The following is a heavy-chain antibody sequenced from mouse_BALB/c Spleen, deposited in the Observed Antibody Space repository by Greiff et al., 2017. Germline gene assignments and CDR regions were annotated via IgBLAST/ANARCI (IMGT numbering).Heavy chain of an antibody. D-gene: IGHD1-1*01. CDR1: GFTFSSYG. V-gene: IGHV5-6*01. CDR3: ARNYYGSSYWYFDV. J-gene: IGHJ1*01. CDR2: ISSGGSYT. Sequence: EVQGVESGGDLVKPGGSLKLSCAASGFTFSSYGMSWVRQTPDKRLEWVATISSGGSYTYYPDSVKGRFTISRDNARNILYLQMSSLRSEDTAMYYCARNYYGSSYWYFDVWGAGTTVTVSS.